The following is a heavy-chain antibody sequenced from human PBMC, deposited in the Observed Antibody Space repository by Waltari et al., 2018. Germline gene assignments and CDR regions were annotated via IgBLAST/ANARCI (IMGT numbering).Heavy chain of an antibody. CDR2: IYYTGTNT. J-gene: IGHJ4*02. CDR1: GYSISSGYW. Sequence: QVQLQESGPGLVKPSETLSLTCAVSGYSISSGYWWGWIRQPPGKGLEWIASIYYTGTNTHYPPVPRRRVTITADTSKNQFSLRLTSGTAADTAIYYCANNEGGLPVDWGQGTLVTVSS. CDR3: ANNEGGLPVD. D-gene: IGHD1-26*01. V-gene: IGHV4-38-2*01.